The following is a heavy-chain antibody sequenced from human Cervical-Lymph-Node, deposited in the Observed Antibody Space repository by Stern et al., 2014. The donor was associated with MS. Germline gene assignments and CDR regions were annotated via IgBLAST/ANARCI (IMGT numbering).Heavy chain of an antibody. D-gene: IGHD3-22*01. V-gene: IGHV5-51*01. CDR2: IYPADSDT. J-gene: IGHJ3*01. CDR1: GYTFSNFW. CDR3: VRRRDSAGYDTFDL. Sequence: EVQLVESGAEVKKPGESLKISCRTSGYTFSNFWIGWVRQMPGKGLEWMGVIYPADSDTTYSPSFQGQVTSSADESISTACLQWRSLKASDTAMYYCVRRRDSAGYDTFDLWGQGTMLIVSS.